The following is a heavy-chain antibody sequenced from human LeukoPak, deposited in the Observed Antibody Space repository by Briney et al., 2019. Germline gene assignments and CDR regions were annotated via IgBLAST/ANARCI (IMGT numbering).Heavy chain of an antibody. J-gene: IGHJ3*02. V-gene: IGHV3-21*01. D-gene: IGHD3-22*01. Sequence: SGGSLRLSCAASGFTFSSYSMNWVRQAPGKGLEWVSSISSSSSCIYYADSVKGRFTISRDNAKNSLYLQMNSLRAEDTAVYYCARDDSSGYLGRAFDIWGQGTMVTVSS. CDR2: ISSSSSCI. CDR1: GFTFSSYS. CDR3: ARDDSSGYLGRAFDI.